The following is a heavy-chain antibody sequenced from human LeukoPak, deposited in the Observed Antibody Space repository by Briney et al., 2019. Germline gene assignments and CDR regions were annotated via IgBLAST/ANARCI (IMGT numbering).Heavy chain of an antibody. Sequence: SETLSLTCTVSGGSFRSSSYYWSWIRQPPGKGLEWIGYIYYSGSTNYNPSLKSRVTISVDTSKNQFSLKLSSVTAADTAVYYCARSRDRNSYYFDYWGQGTLVTVSS. V-gene: IGHV4-61*01. J-gene: IGHJ4*02. CDR3: ARSRDRNSYYFDY. CDR1: GGSFRSSSYY. CDR2: IYYSGST. D-gene: IGHD6-6*01.